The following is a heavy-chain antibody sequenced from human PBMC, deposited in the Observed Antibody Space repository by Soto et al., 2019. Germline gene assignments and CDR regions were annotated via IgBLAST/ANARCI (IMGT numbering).Heavy chain of an antibody. J-gene: IGHJ4*02. D-gene: IGHD3-22*01. Sequence: QVQLQESGPGLVKPSQTLSLTCTVSGGSISVGGTSWAWIPHPQGKGLEWIGSIYNNGSTYYNPSLKSRVTISVDTSKNQFSLKLSSVTAADTAVYYCARAWGSSGSHDYWGQGTLVTVSS. V-gene: IGHV4-31*03. CDR3: ARAWGSSGSHDY. CDR1: GGSISVGGTS. CDR2: IYNNGST.